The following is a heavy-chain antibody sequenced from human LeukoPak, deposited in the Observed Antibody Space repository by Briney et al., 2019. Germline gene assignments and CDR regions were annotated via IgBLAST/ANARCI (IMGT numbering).Heavy chain of an antibody. CDR1: GVTVSSNH. D-gene: IGHD6-13*01. CDR3: ARDDSSRLCDY. J-gene: IGHJ4*02. V-gene: IGHV3-66*01. Sequence: GGSLRLSCAASGVTVSSNHWSWVRQAPGKGLEWISVIYSGDSTYYVDSVKGRFTISRDKYKNTAFLQMNSLRPEDTAVYYCARDDSSRLCDYWGQGTLVTVSS. CDR2: IYSGDST.